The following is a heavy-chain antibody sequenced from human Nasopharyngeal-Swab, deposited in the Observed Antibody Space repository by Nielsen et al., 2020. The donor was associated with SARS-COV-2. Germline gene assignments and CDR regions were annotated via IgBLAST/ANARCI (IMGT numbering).Heavy chain of an antibody. CDR3: ANTQWLGRDYFDY. Sequence: WIRQPQGKGLEWIGSIYYSGSTSYNPSLKSRVTISVPTSKNQFSLKLRSVTAADTAVYYCANTQWLGRDYFDYWGQGTLVTVSS. V-gene: IGHV4-39*01. J-gene: IGHJ4*02. CDR2: IYYSGST. D-gene: IGHD6-19*01.